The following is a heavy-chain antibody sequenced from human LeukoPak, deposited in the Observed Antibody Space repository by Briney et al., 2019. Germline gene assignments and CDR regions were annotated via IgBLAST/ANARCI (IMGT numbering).Heavy chain of an antibody. CDR2: IYYSGST. D-gene: IGHD1-26*01. J-gene: IGHJ4*02. Sequence: SETLSLTCSVSGGSISSGDYYWSWIRQLPGKGLEWIGYIYYSGSTYYNPSLKSRVTISVDTSKNQFSLKLSSVTAADTAVYYCARSGWELWVLDYWGQGTLVTVSS. V-gene: IGHV4-31*02. CDR3: ARSGWELWVLDY. CDR1: GGSISSGDYY.